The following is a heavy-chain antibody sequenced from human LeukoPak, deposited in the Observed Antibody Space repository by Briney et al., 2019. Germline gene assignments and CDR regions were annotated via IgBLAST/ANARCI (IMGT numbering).Heavy chain of an antibody. J-gene: IGHJ3*02. Sequence: SETLSLTCAVSGYSISSGYFWGWIRQPPGKGLEWIGSIYHSGSTYYTPSLKSRVIISADTSKNQFSLKLISVTAADTAMYYCARHAAPNDYGDIEAFDIWGQGTMVTLPS. D-gene: IGHD4-17*01. CDR2: IYHSGST. V-gene: IGHV4-38-2*01. CDR1: GYSISSGYF. CDR3: ARHAAPNDYGDIEAFDI.